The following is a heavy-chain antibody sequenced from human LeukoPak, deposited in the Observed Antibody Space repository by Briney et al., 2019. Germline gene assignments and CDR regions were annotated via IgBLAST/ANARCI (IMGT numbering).Heavy chain of an antibody. Sequence: PGGSLRLSCAASGFTLSSYWMHWVHQAPGKELVWVSRINTDGSRTNYADSVKGRFAISRDNAKNTLYLQMKTLRAEDTAVYFCAKDEYSTSPVTFDYWGQGTLVTVSS. V-gene: IGHV3-74*01. CDR2: INTDGSRT. J-gene: IGHJ4*02. CDR3: AKDEYSTSPVTFDY. D-gene: IGHD6-6*01. CDR1: GFTLSSYW.